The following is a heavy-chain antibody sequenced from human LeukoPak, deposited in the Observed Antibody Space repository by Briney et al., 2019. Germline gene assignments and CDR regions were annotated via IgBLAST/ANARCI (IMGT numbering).Heavy chain of an antibody. V-gene: IGHV3-48*01. CDR2: ISSSSTI. CDR1: GFTFSSYS. D-gene: IGHD6-25*01. CDR3: ARGSESSDA. J-gene: IGHJ5*02. Sequence: GGSLRLSCAASGFTFSSYSMNWVRQAPGKGLEWVSYISSSSTIYYADSVKGRFTISRDNAKNSLYLQMNSLRAEDTAVYYCARGSESSDAWGQGTLVTVSS.